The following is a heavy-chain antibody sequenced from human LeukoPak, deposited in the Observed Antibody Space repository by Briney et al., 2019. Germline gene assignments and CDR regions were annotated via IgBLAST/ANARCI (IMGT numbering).Heavy chain of an antibody. CDR3: ARRPRYSSGHYYDF. J-gene: IGHJ4*02. CDR2: ISSNGGTYYDSST. CDR1: GFTVSNNY. V-gene: IGHV3-23*05. D-gene: IGHD3-22*01. Sequence: GGSLRLSCAASGFTVSNNYMSWVRQAPGKGLEWVAIISSNGGTYYDSSTYHADSVKGRFTVFRDNTKNTLFLQMNSLRADDTAVYYCARRPRYSSGHYYDFWGQGTLVTVSS.